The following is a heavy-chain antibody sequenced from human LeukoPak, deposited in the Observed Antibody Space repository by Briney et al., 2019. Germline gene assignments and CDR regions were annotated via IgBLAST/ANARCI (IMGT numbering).Heavy chain of an antibody. CDR2: ISTDGSYK. J-gene: IGHJ2*01. D-gene: IGHD3-16*01. V-gene: IGHV3-30*04. CDR1: GFTFSSLP. CDR3: ARSLIPGRWYFDL. Sequence: GKSLRLSCAVSGFTFSSLPFHWVRQAPGKGLEWVAAISTDGSYKYHGDSVKGRLTISRDNPMNTLYLQMNGLRPDDTAVYYCARSLIPGRWYFDLWGRGTLVTVSS.